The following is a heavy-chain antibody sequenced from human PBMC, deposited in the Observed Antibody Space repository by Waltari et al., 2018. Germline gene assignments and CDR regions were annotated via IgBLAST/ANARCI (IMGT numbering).Heavy chain of an antibody. V-gene: IGHV1-2*02. CDR3: ARGYSSSKALGY. D-gene: IGHD6-6*01. CDR2: INPNSGGT. J-gene: IGHJ4*02. CDR1: GYTFTGYY. Sequence: QVQPVQPGAEVKKPGASVKVSCKASGYTFTGYYTHWVRQAPRQGLEWMGWINPNSGGTNYAQKFQGRVTMTRDTSISTAYMELSRLRSDDTAVYYCARGYSSSKALGYWGQGTLVTVSS.